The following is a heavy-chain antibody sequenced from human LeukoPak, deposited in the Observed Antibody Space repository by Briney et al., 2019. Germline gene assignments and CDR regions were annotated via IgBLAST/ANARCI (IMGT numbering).Heavy chain of an antibody. CDR2: IKEDESEK. CDR1: GFTYSSYW. J-gene: IGHJ4*02. Sequence: GGSLRLSCAASGFTYSSYWMSWVRQAPGKGLEWVANIKEDESEKDYVDSVKGRFTISRDNAKSSLYLQINSLGAEDTAVYYCARGGSFGSFDYWGQGTLVTVSS. V-gene: IGHV3-7*01. D-gene: IGHD1-26*01. CDR3: ARGGSFGSFDY.